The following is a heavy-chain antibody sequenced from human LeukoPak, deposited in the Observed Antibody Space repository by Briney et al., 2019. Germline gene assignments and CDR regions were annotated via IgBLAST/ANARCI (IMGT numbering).Heavy chain of an antibody. CDR3: VRKSGVMSVVVTSNYFDY. CDR2: ISASGVST. D-gene: IGHD2-21*02. V-gene: IGHV3-23*01. Sequence: GGSLRLSCAASGLTFSNYDMSWVRQAPGEGLEWVSGISASGVSTYTADSVKGRLTISRDNSNNTLYLQMNSLRAEDTAMYYCVRKSGVMSVVVTSNYFDYWGQGTLVTVSS. J-gene: IGHJ4*02. CDR1: GLTFSNYD.